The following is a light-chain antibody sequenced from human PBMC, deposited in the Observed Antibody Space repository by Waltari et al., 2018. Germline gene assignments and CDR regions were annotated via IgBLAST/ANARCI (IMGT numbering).Light chain of an antibody. V-gene: IGKV4-1*01. Sequence: DIVMTQSPDSLAVSLGERATINCKSSQSVLHTNNRNDLAWYQQRPGQSPKLLFSWASDRESGVPDRFSGSGSGTDFTLTITSLQAEDVATYYCQQYYATPLTFGGGTKVVIK. J-gene: IGKJ4*01. CDR2: WAS. CDR1: QSVLHTNNRND. CDR3: QQYYATPLT.